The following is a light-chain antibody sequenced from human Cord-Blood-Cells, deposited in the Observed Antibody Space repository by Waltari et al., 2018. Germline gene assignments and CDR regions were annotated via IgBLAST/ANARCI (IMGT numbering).Light chain of an antibody. CDR1: RSDVGGYNY. CDR3: SSYTSSSTWV. CDR2: DVS. V-gene: IGLV2-14*01. Sequence: QYALTQPASVSGSPGQSITIPCTGTRSDVGGYNYVSWYQQHPGKAPNLMIYDVSNRPSGVSNRFAGSKSGNTASLTISGLQAEDEADYYCSSYTSSSTWVFGGGTKLTVL. J-gene: IGLJ3*02.